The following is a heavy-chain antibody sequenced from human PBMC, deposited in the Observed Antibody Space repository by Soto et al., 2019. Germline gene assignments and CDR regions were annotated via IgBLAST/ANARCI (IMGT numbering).Heavy chain of an antibody. CDR2: ISRRSGEE. CDR3: ASDLFFSVGRCSSDAFHF. V-gene: IGHV3-21*01. Sequence: PGGSLRLSCTASGLTFSNYGMSWVRQAPGKGLEWVSYISRRSGEENHADSVKGRFTISRDNAKNTLDLQMNSLRPEDTAMYYSASDLFFSVGRCSSDAFHFCGQAIILTVS. J-gene: IGHJ3*01. D-gene: IGHD2-15*01. CDR1: GLTFSNYG.